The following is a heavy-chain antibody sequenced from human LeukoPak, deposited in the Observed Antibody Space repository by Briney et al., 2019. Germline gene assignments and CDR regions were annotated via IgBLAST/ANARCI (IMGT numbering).Heavy chain of an antibody. CDR1: GFTFSSYA. Sequence: GRSLRLSCAASGFTFSSYAMSWVRQAPGKGLEWVSAISGSGGSTYYADSVKGRFTISRDNSKNTLYLQMNSLRAEDTAVYYCAKEVYDSSGYYSQYFDYWGQGTLVTVSS. V-gene: IGHV3-23*01. J-gene: IGHJ4*02. D-gene: IGHD3-22*01. CDR3: AKEVYDSSGYYSQYFDY. CDR2: ISGSGGST.